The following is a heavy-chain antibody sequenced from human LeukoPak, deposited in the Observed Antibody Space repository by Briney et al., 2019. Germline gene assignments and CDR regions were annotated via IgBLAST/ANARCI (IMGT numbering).Heavy chain of an antibody. V-gene: IGHV4-4*07. Sequence: PSETLPLTCTVSGASISNYYWSWIRQPAGKGLEWIGRVYISGIYTSGSTNYNPSLNSRVTISVDKSKNQFSLKLTSVTAADTAVYYCARMEYCSSTSCPDAFDIWGQGTMVTVSS. D-gene: IGHD2-2*01. CDR3: ARMEYCSSTSCPDAFDI. J-gene: IGHJ3*02. CDR1: GASISNYY. CDR2: VYISGIYTSGST.